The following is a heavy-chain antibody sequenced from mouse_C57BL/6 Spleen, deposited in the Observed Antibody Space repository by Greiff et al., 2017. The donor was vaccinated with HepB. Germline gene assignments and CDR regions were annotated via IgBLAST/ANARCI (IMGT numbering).Heavy chain of an antibody. CDR1: GYTFTSYW. Sequence: QVQLQQPGAELVRPGSSVKLSCKASGYTFTSYWMHWVKQRPIQGLEWIGNIDPSDSETHSNQKFKDKATLTVDKSSSTAYMQLSSLTSEDSAVYYCARGVNLSSWFAYWGQGTLVTVSA. CDR2: IDPSDSET. J-gene: IGHJ3*01. CDR3: ARGVNLSSWFAY. D-gene: IGHD1-1*01. V-gene: IGHV1-52*01.